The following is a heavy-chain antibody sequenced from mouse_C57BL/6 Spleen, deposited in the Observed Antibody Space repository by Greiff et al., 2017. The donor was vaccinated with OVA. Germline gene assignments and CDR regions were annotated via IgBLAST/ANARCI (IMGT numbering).Heavy chain of an antibody. CDR3: ARGITTVVARQYYFDY. CDR1: SYTFTSYW. J-gene: IGHJ2*01. V-gene: IGHV1-55*01. D-gene: IGHD1-1*01. Sequence: VQLQQPGAELVKPGASVKMSCKASSYTFTSYWITWVKQRPGQGLEWIGDIYPGSGSTNYNEKFKSKATLTVDTSSSTAYMQLSSLTSEDSAVYYCARGITTVVARQYYFDYWGQGTTLTVSS. CDR2: IYPGSGST.